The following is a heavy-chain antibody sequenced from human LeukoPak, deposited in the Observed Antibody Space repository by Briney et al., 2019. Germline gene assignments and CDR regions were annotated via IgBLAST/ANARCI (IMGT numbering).Heavy chain of an antibody. D-gene: IGHD5-24*01. CDR1: GFTFSNYV. V-gene: IGHV3-23*01. CDR2: IRGNGDTT. Sequence: GGSLRLSCAASGFTFSNYVMNWVRQAPGKGLKWVSGIRGNGDTTYYADSVKGRFTISRDNSENMLYLQMNSLRAEDTAVYYCAKAWTGYNIGSWGQGTLVTVSS. J-gene: IGHJ4*02. CDR3: AKAWTGYNIGS.